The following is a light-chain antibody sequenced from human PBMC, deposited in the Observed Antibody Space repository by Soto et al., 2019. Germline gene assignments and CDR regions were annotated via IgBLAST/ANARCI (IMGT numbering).Light chain of an antibody. CDR2: DVS. Sequence: QSVLTKPAAVSGSPGQSITISCTGTSRDVGRYNYVSWYQQHPGKAPKLMIHDVSNRPSGVSDRFSGSKSGNTASLTISGLQAEDEADYYCSSYTSSSTLYAFGTGTKLTVL. V-gene: IGLV2-14*01. CDR3: SSYTSSSTLYA. CDR1: SRDVGRYNY. J-gene: IGLJ1*01.